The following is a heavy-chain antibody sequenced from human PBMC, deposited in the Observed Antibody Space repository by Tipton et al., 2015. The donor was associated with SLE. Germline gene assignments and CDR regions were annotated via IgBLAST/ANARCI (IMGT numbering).Heavy chain of an antibody. Sequence: RSLRLSCAASGFTLRNYWMNWVRQAPGKGLEWVATMNPDGSNKYYADSVKGRFTISRDNSKNTLYLQMNSLRAEDTAVYYCAREGAMIEAFDIWGQGTMVTVSS. V-gene: IGHV3-30*03. D-gene: IGHD3-22*01. CDR2: MNPDGSNK. CDR1: GFTLRNYW. J-gene: IGHJ3*02. CDR3: AREGAMIEAFDI.